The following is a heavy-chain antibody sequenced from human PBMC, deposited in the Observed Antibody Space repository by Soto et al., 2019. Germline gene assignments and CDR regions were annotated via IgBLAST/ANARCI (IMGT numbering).Heavy chain of an antibody. CDR2: SNSDGSVT. J-gene: IGHJ4*02. CDR1: GFTFSSYW. Sequence: GGSLRLSCAASGFTFSSYWMLWVRQAPGKGLVWVSRSNSDGSVTAYADSVKGRFTISRDNAMNTLYLQMSSLRAEDTAVYYCARGYSGSYRLDFCGRGTLVTVSS. D-gene: IGHD1-26*01. CDR3: ARGYSGSYRLDF. V-gene: IGHV3-74*01.